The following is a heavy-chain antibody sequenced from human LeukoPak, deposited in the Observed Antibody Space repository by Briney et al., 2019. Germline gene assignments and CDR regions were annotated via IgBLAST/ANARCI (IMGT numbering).Heavy chain of an antibody. Sequence: PGGSLRLSCAAAGFTFSNYAMTWVRQAPGRGLEWVSSISGSGGSTYYADSVKGRFTVSRDNSKNTLYLQMYSLRAEDTAVYYYAKVEGASKASVYWGQGALVTVSS. CDR2: ISGSGGST. D-gene: IGHD1-1*01. V-gene: IGHV3-23*01. J-gene: IGHJ4*02. CDR3: AKVEGASKASVY. CDR1: GFTFSNYA.